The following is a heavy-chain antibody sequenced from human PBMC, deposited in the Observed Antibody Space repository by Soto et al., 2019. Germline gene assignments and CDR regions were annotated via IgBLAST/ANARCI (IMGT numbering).Heavy chain of an antibody. CDR1: GYFFTSHY. CDR3: AREITYGGGSFSLGL. J-gene: IGHJ4*02. V-gene: IGHV1-2*06. Sequence: QVQLVQSGAEVEKPGASVKVSCKTSGYFFTSHYIHWVRLAPGRGLEWMGRINPNNGDTNSPQKFQGRVTMTSDTSISTAYMEMRGLRSDDTALDYCAREITYGGGSFSLGLWGQGTLVTVSS. CDR2: INPNNGDT. D-gene: IGHD3-10*01.